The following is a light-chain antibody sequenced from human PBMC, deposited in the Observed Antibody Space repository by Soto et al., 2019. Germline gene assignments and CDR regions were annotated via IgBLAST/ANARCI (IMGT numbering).Light chain of an antibody. CDR3: SSYTTTSTVV. V-gene: IGLV2-14*01. CDR1: SSDIGGHNY. Sequence: QSALTQPASVSGSPGQSITVSCTGTSSDIGGHNYVSWYQQHPGKVPKLIIYEVSNRTSGVSNRFPGSKSGNTASLTVSGLQAEDEADYYCSSYTTTSTVVFGGGTKVTVL. J-gene: IGLJ2*01. CDR2: EVS.